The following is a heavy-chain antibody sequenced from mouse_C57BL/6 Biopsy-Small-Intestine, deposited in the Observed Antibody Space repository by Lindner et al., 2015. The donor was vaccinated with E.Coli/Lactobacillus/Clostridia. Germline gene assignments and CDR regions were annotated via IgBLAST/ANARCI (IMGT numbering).Heavy chain of an antibody. V-gene: IGHV1-31*01. CDR3: ARSNGYYGYFDV. Sequence: VQLQESGPELVKPGASVKISCKASGYSFTGYYMHWVKQSHGNILDWIGFIYPYNGISSYNQKFKGKASLTVDKSSSTAYMELRSLTSEDSTVYYCARSNGYYGYFDVWGTGTTVTVSS. D-gene: IGHD2-2*01. CDR2: IYPYNGIS. CDR1: GYSFTGYY. J-gene: IGHJ1*03.